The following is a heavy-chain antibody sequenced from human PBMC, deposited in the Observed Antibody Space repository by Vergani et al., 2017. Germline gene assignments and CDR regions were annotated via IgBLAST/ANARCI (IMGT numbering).Heavy chain of an antibody. V-gene: IGHV4-30-4*08. Sequence: QVQLQESGPGLVKPSQTLSLTCVVSGDSISAGDFYWSWIRQPPGKGLEWMGYIYPTGSTYYNPSLKSRLTISVDMYKNQFALRLTSVTAADTAVYFCTRDFESAKGDYWYFDVWGRGTLVTISS. CDR3: TRDFESAKGDYWYFDV. D-gene: IGHD4/OR15-4a*01. J-gene: IGHJ2*01. CDR1: GDSISAGDFY. CDR2: IYPTGST.